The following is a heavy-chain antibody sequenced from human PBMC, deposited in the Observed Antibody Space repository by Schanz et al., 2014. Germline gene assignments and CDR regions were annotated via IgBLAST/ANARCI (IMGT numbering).Heavy chain of an antibody. CDR3: ARSGVDV. D-gene: IGHD3-10*01. J-gene: IGHJ6*02. CDR1: GFTFSDSW. V-gene: IGHV3-21*01. CDR2: ITGGSTTYT. Sequence: EVQLVESGGGLEQPGGSLRLSCAASGFTFSDSWMHWVRQAPGKGLEWVSCITGGSTTYTYYADSVRGRFTISRDNAKSSVYLQMNSLRAEDTAVYYCARSGVDVWGQGTTVTVSS.